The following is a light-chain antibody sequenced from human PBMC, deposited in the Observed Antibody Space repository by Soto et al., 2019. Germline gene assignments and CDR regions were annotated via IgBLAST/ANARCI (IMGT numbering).Light chain of an antibody. CDR2: DDS. Sequence: SYELTQPSSVTVAPGQTASITCGGNNIGSKSVHWYQQKPGQAPVVVIYDDSDRPSGIPERFSGSNSGNTATLTISRVEAGDEADYYCQVWDSDSDQYVFGGGTKVTVL. J-gene: IGLJ1*01. V-gene: IGLV3-21*02. CDR3: QVWDSDSDQYV. CDR1: NIGSKS.